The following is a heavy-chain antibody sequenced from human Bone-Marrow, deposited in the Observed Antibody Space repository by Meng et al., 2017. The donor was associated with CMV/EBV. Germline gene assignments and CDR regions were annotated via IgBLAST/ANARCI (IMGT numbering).Heavy chain of an antibody. D-gene: IGHD1-1*01. J-gene: IGHJ4*02. CDR3: ARDLRGTAATGTYFDY. CDR2: IKESGRET. V-gene: IGHV3-7*01. Sequence: GESLKIYCAASGFTFSDPWMGWVRQAPGKGLEWVASIKESGRETHYVGSVRGRFTISRDNAKNALYLQMNSLRAEDSAVYYCARDLRGTAATGTYFDYWGQGTLVTVSS. CDR1: GFTFSDPW.